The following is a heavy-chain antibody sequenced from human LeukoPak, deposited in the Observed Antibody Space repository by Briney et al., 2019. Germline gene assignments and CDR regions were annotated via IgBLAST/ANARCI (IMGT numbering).Heavy chain of an antibody. D-gene: IGHD3-10*01. V-gene: IGHV1-46*01. J-gene: IGHJ4*02. CDR3: ARYTMVRGVPLYYFDY. Sequence: VASVKVSCKASGYTFTSYYMHWVRQAPGQGLEWMGIINPSGGSTSYALKFQGRVTMTRDTSTSTVYMELSSLRSEDTAVYYCARYTMVRGVPLYYFDYWGQGTLVTVSS. CDR2: INPSGGST. CDR1: GYTFTSYY.